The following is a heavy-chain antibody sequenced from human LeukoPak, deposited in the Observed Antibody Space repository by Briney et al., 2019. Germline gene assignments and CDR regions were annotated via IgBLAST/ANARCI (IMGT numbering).Heavy chain of an antibody. CDR1: GFTFSSYS. D-gene: IGHD5-12*01. Sequence: GGSLRLSCAASGFTFSSYSMNWVRQAPGKGLEWVSYISSSGSTIYYADSVKGRFTISRDNAKNSLYLQMNSLRAEDTAVYYCARDNEGMATTIYYYYYGMDVWGQGTTVTVSS. CDR2: ISSSGSTI. J-gene: IGHJ6*02. V-gene: IGHV3-48*04. CDR3: ARDNEGMATTIYYYYYGMDV.